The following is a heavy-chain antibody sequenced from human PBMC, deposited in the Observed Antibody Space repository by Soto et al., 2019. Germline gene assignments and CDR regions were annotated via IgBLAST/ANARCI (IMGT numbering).Heavy chain of an antibody. J-gene: IGHJ5*02. CDR3: GRLGYGSGILFGRDWLDP. D-gene: IGHD3-10*01. CDR1: GYRFTQYG. Sequence: GPEAKKPGASVKVSCKTSGYRFTQYGIGWVRQAPGQGLEWLAWINAYNGDTRYAQTLRDRVNVTIDSSTSTGYMELKSLTSDDTAMYYCGRLGYGSGILFGRDWLDPWGQGTQVTVSS. V-gene: IGHV1-18*04. CDR2: INAYNGDT.